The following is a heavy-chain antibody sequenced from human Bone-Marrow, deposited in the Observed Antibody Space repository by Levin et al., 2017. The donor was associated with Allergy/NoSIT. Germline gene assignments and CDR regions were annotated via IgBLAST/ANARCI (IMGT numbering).Heavy chain of an antibody. D-gene: IGHD2-2*01. CDR3: AKVVRTGDQYCSATSCFHDFFDF. J-gene: IGHJ4*02. CDR2: ISSDGSNI. CDR1: GFAFSDFP. V-gene: IGHV3-30-3*01. Sequence: GESLKISCVASGFAFSDFPMHWVRQAPGKGLECVAIISSDGSNIYYADSVRGRFTISRDNSKNTLSLEMNSLRIEDTGVFYCAKVVRTGDQYCSATSCFHDFFDFWGQGAVVTVSS.